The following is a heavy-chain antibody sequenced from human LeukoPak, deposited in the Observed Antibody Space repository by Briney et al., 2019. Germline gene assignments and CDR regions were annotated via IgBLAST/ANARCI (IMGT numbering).Heavy chain of an antibody. CDR3: ARVIYYGSGSSVHWFDP. D-gene: IGHD3-10*01. Sequence: SETLSLTCAVYGGSFIGYYWSWIRQPPGKGLEWIGEINHSGSTNYNPSLKSRVTISVDTSKNQFSLKLSSVTAADTAVYYCARVIYYGSGSSVHWFDPWGQGTLVTVSS. V-gene: IGHV4-34*01. CDR1: GGSFIGYY. J-gene: IGHJ5*02. CDR2: INHSGST.